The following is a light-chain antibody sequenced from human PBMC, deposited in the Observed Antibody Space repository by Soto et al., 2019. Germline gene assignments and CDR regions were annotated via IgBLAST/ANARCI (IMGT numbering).Light chain of an antibody. J-gene: IGKJ1*01. CDR2: DAS. CDR1: QSVSRN. Sequence: EIVMTQSPATLSASPGERATLSCRASQSVSRNVAWYQQKPGQAPRLLIDDASIRATGISVRFSGSGSGTEFTLTISSLQSEDFAVYYCQQYNNWLWTFGQGTKVEIK. CDR3: QQYNNWLWT. V-gene: IGKV3-15*01.